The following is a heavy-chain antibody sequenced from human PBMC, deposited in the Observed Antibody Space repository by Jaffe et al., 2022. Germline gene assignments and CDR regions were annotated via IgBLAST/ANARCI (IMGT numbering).Heavy chain of an antibody. CDR2: IRKDGTIK. D-gene: IGHD6-13*01. J-gene: IGHJ4*02. Sequence: QVQLVESGGGVVQPGGSLRLSCAASGFTFSTYDMHWLRQPPGKGLEWVAFIRKDGTIKYYPDSVRGRLTISRDNSKNTLFLQMDSLRVEDTAVYYCARGLTYGTTWYGASEVWGQGALVTVSS. V-gene: IGHV3-30*02. CDR1: GFTFSTYD. CDR3: ARGLTYGTTWYGASEV.